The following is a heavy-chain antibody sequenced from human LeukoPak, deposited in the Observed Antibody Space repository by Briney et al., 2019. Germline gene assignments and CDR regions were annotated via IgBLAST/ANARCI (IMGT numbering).Heavy chain of an antibody. CDR2: IFFDGTTK. D-gene: IGHD6-19*01. V-gene: IGHV3-30*04. Sequence: GRSLRLSCAASAFTFSNYAMHWVRQAPGKGLEWVGVIFFDGTTKYYADSVKGRFTISRDNSRNTLYLQMNSLRPEDTAVYYCAKFSSSGWSRSTNKWGQGTLVTVSS. CDR3: AKFSSSGWSRSTNK. J-gene: IGHJ4*02. CDR1: AFTFSNYA.